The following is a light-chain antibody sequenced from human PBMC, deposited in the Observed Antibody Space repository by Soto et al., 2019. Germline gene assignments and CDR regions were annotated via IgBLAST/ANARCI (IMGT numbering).Light chain of an antibody. J-gene: IGKJ2*01. V-gene: IGKV1-5*03. CDR3: QQYDTYPYS. CDR1: QSISNW. Sequence: DIQMTQSPSTLSASVGDRVTITCRASQSISNWLAWYQQKPGKAPKLLIYKASSLERGVTSPFSGGASGTEFTLAITSLQPGDFATYYCQQYDTYPYSFGQGTKLELK. CDR2: KAS.